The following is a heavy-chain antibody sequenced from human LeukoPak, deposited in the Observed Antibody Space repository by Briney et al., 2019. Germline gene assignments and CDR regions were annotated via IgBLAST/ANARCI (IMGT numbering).Heavy chain of an antibody. D-gene: IGHD6-19*01. J-gene: IGHJ4*02. Sequence: GGSLRLSCAASGFTFSSYGMHWVRQAPGKGLEWVAVISYDGSNKYHADSVKGRFTISRDNSKNTLYLQMNSLRAEDTAVYYCAKELSSGPDYWGQGTLVTVSS. CDR2: ISYDGSNK. V-gene: IGHV3-30*18. CDR1: GFTFSSYG. CDR3: AKELSSGPDY.